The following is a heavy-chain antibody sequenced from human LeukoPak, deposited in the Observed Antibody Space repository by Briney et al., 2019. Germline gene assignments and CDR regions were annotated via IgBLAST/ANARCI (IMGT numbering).Heavy chain of an antibody. J-gene: IGHJ5*02. V-gene: IGHV4-39*07. CDR3: ARDYGDYNWFDP. Sequence: SETLSLTCTVSGGSISSSSYYWGWIRQPPGKGLEWIGSIYYSGSTYYNPSLKSRVTISVDTSKNQFSLKLSSVTAADTAVYYCARDYGDYNWFDPWSQGTLVTVSS. CDR1: GGSISSSSYY. D-gene: IGHD4-17*01. CDR2: IYYSGST.